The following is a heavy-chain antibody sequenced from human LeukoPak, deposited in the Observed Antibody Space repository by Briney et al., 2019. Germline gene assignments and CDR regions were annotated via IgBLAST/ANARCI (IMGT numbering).Heavy chain of an antibody. CDR3: ARDGSGSVDFDY. CDR1: GFTFSNYW. CDR2: ITSDGSGT. J-gene: IGHJ4*02. V-gene: IGHV3-74*01. D-gene: IGHD2-2*03. Sequence: GGSLGLSCVASGFTFSNYWMHWVRQAPGKGLVWVSRITSDGSGTVNADSVKGRFTISRDNTKNILYLQMNSLRADDTALYYCARDGSGSVDFDYWGQGTLVTVSS.